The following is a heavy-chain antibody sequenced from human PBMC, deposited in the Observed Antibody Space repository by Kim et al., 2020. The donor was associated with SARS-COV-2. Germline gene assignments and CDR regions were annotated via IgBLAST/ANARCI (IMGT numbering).Heavy chain of an antibody. Sequence: QKFQGRVTMTRDTSISTAYMELGRLRSDDTAVYYCARGQYRGSTKRFDYWGQGTLVTVSS. CDR3: ARGQYRGSTKRFDY. V-gene: IGHV1-2*02. J-gene: IGHJ4*02. D-gene: IGHD1-26*01.